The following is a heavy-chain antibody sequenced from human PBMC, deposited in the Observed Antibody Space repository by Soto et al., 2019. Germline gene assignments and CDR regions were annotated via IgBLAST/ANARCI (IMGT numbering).Heavy chain of an antibody. Sequence: QVQLQESGPGLVKPSQTLSLTCTVSGGSISSGGYYWSWIRQHPGKGLEWIGYIYYSGSTYYNPSLKSRVTISVDTSKKQFSLKLSSVTAADTAVYYCARGVYCSSTSCYVGGFFDYWGQGALVTVSS. CDR3: ARGVYCSSTSCYVGGFFDY. CDR1: GGSISSGGYY. V-gene: IGHV4-31*03. CDR2: IYYSGST. J-gene: IGHJ4*02. D-gene: IGHD2-2*01.